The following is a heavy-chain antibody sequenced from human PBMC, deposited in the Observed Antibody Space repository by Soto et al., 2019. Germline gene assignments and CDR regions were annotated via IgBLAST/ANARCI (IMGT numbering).Heavy chain of an antibody. CDR1: GGSVSNSNYY. V-gene: IGHV4-39*01. D-gene: IGHD1-26*01. CDR3: VTQPTSALPQAYLVY. J-gene: IGHJ4*02. Sequence: SETLSLTCTVSGGSVSNSNYYWGWIRQSPGKGLEWIGSVYYRGRSYSKSSVKSRVTISVDTSKNQFSLNLNSVTASDTAVYFRVTQPTSALPQAYLVYWGPGALLTVSS. CDR2: VYYRGRS.